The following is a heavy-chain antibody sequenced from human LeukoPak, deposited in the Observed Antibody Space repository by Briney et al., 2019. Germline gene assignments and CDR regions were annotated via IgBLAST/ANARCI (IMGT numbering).Heavy chain of an antibody. D-gene: IGHD4-17*01. CDR3: AKSGYGDYN. V-gene: IGHV3-30*18. CDR2: ISYDGSNK. Sequence: GGSLRLSCAASGFTFSSYGMHWVRQAPGKGLEWVAVISYDGSNKYYADSVKGRFTISRDNSKNTLYLQMNSLRAEDTAVYYCAKSGYGDYNWGQGTLVTVSS. CDR1: GFTFSSYG. J-gene: IGHJ4*02.